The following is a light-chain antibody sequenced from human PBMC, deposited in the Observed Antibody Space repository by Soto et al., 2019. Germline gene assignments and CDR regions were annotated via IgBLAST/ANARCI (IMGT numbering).Light chain of an antibody. V-gene: IGKV3-15*01. Sequence: EIVMTQSPATLSVYPGERATLSCRASQSVSSNLAWYQQKPGQAPRLLIYGASTRATGIPARFSGSGSGTEFTLTISSLQSEDFAVYYRQQYNNWPQTFGQGT. CDR2: GAS. J-gene: IGKJ1*01. CDR1: QSVSSN. CDR3: QQYNNWPQT.